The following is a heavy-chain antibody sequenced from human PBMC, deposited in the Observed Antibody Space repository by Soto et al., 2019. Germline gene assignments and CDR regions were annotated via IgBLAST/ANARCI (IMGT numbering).Heavy chain of an antibody. Sequence: GGSLRLSCAASGFTFSSYAMSWVRQAPGKGLERVSVISGSGCTTYYADSVKGRCTISRDNSRNTLYLQMNSLRAGDTAVYYCAKEVQPYYYYYMDVWGKGTTVTVSS. CDR3: AKEVQPYYYYYMDV. J-gene: IGHJ6*03. CDR2: ISGSGCTT. V-gene: IGHV3-23*01. CDR1: GFTFSSYA. D-gene: IGHD3-10*01.